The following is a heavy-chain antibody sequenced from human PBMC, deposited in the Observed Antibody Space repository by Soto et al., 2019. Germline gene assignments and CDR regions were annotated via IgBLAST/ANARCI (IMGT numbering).Heavy chain of an antibody. Sequence: QVQLQESGPGLVKPSETLSLTCTVSGGSISSYYWSWIRQPPGKGLEWIGHIYYTGSTNYNPSLKSRVTISLDTSKKQFSLKLSSVTAADTAVYYCARDFTVTGAFDIWGQGTMVTVSS. CDR3: ARDFTVTGAFDI. V-gene: IGHV4-59*12. J-gene: IGHJ3*02. CDR2: IYYTGST. CDR1: GGSISSYY. D-gene: IGHD4-17*01.